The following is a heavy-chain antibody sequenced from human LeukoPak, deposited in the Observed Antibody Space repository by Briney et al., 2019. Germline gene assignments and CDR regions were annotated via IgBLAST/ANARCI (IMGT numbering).Heavy chain of an antibody. CDR3: AKGGKGFPLGLRFDS. D-gene: IGHD2-21*01. Sequence: SETLSLTCTVSGGSISSYYWSWIRQPPGKGLEWIGYIYYSGGTNYNPSLKSRVSISLNTAKKQFSLRLNSVTAADTAVYYCAKGGKGFPLGLRFDSWGQGTLVSVSS. J-gene: IGHJ4*02. V-gene: IGHV4-59*01. CDR1: GGSISSYY. CDR2: IYYSGGT.